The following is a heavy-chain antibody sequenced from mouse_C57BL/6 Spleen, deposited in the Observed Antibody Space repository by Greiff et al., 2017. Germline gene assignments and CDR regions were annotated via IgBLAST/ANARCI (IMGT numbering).Heavy chain of an antibody. Sequence: VQLQQPGAELVMPGASVKLSCKASGYTFTSYWMHWVKQRPGQGLEWIGEIDPSDSYTNYNQKFKGKSTLTVDKSSSTAYMQLSSLTSEDSAVYYCARSRNSNPFDYWGQGTTLTVSS. CDR1: GYTFTSYW. CDR2: IDPSDSYT. J-gene: IGHJ2*01. CDR3: ARSRNSNPFDY. D-gene: IGHD2-5*01. V-gene: IGHV1-69*01.